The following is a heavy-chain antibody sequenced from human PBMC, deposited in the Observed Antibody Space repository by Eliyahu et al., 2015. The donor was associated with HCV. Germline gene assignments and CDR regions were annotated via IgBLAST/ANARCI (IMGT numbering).Heavy chain of an antibody. CDR3: ASSPRYCSSTSCYQPR. CDR1: GFTFISYS. J-gene: IGHJ4*02. D-gene: IGHD2-2*01. Sequence: EVQLVESGGGLVKPGGSLRLSCAASGFTFISYSMNWVRQAPGKGLELVSSISSSSSYIYYADSVKGRFTISRDNAKNSLYLQMNSLRAEDTAVYYCASSPRYCSSTSCYQPRWGQGTLVTVSS. CDR2: ISSSSSYI. V-gene: IGHV3-21*01.